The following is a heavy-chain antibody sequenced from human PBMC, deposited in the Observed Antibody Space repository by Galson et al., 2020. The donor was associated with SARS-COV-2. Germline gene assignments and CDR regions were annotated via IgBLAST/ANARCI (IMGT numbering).Heavy chain of an antibody. CDR3: ARGKAGTAYYYYGMDV. V-gene: IGHV4-4*07. D-gene: IGHD6-19*01. CDR2: IYSSGST. J-gene: IGHJ6*02. Sequence: ETLSLTCTVSGGSISSYYWNWIRQPAGKGLEWIGRIYSSGSTNYNPSLKSRVTMSVDTSKNQFSLKLSSVTAADTAVYYCARGKAGTAYYYYGMDVWGQGTTVTVSS. CDR1: GGSISSYY.